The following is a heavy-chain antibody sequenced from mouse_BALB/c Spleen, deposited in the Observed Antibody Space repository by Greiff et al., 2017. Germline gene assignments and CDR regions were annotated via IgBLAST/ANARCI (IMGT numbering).Heavy chain of an antibody. CDR1: GFSLTGYG. CDR3: ARDQGYDGYYDWYFDV. CDR2: IWGDGST. V-gene: IGHV2-6-7*01. D-gene: IGHD2-3*01. Sequence: QVQLKESGPGLVAPSQSLSITCTVSGFSLTGYGVNWVRQPPGKGLEWLGMIWGDGSTDYNSALKSRLSISKDNSKSQVFLKMNSLQTDDTARYYCARDQGYDGYYDWYFDVWGAGTTVTVSS. J-gene: IGHJ1*01.